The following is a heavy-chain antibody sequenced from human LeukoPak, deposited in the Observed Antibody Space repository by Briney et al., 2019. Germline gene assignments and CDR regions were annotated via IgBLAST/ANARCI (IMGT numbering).Heavy chain of an antibody. CDR1: GFSFSDHY. CDR3: ARLRGYSYGLDY. V-gene: IGHV3-11*03. CDR2: ISSSRSFT. Sequence: GGSLRLSCAASGFSFSDHYMSWIRQAPGKGLEWVSYISSSRSFTNYADSVKGRFTISRDTAKNSLYLQMNSLRAEDTAVYYCARLRGYSYGLDYWGQGILVTVSS. J-gene: IGHJ4*02. D-gene: IGHD5-18*01.